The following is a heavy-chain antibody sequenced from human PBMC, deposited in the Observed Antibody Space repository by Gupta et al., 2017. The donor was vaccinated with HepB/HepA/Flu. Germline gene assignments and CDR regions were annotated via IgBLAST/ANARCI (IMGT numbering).Heavy chain of an antibody. Sequence: QVQLQESGPGLVKPSETLSLTCTVSRGSINDYYWSWVRQPPGKGLEWIGFIYDIGSPNYNPSLRSRVTMSVDTSKNQLSLSLTSVTAADTAVYYCARSPFRVRGVHYYYAMDVGGQGTTVTVSS. CDR1: RGSINDYY. CDR3: ARSPFRVRGVHYYYAMDV. J-gene: IGHJ6*02. CDR2: IYDIGSP. V-gene: IGHV4-59*01. D-gene: IGHD3-10*01.